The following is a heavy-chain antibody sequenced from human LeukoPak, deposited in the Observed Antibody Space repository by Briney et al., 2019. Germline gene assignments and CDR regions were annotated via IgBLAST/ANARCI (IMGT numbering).Heavy chain of an antibody. CDR2: IYYGGSI. Sequence: SETLSLTCTVSGGSISSRSYYWGWIRQPPGKELEWIGSIYYGGSIYYNPSLKSRVTISVDTSKNQFSLKLSSVTAADTAVYYCARQVAAATLYYFDYWGQGTLVTVSS. J-gene: IGHJ4*02. V-gene: IGHV4-39*01. CDR1: GGSISSRSYY. CDR3: ARQVAAATLYYFDY. D-gene: IGHD6-13*01.